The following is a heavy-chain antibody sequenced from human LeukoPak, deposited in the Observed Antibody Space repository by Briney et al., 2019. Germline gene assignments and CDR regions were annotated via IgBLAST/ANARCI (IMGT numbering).Heavy chain of an antibody. J-gene: IGHJ6*04. CDR3: ARDQLAMVRGAKYGMDV. D-gene: IGHD3-10*01. V-gene: IGHV4-31*03. Sequence: PSETLSLTCTVSGGSISSGGYYWSWIRQHPGKGLEWIGYINYSGSTYYNPSLKSRVTISVDTSKNQFSLKLSSVTAADTAVYYCARDQLAMVRGAKYGMDVWGKGTTVTVSS. CDR1: GGSISSGGYY. CDR2: INYSGST.